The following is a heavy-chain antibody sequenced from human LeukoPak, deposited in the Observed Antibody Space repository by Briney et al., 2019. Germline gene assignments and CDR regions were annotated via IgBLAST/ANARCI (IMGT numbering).Heavy chain of an antibody. V-gene: IGHV3-21*05. CDR3: ARAPIISGWFDY. J-gene: IGHJ4*02. CDR1: GFTFSSYS. CDR2: ISSSSSYI. D-gene: IGHD6-19*01. Sequence: GGSLRLSCAASGFTFSSYSMNWVRQAPGKGLEWVSYISSSSSYIYYADSVKGRFTISRDNAKNSLYLQMNSLRAEDTAVYYCARAPIISGWFDYWGQGTLVTVSS.